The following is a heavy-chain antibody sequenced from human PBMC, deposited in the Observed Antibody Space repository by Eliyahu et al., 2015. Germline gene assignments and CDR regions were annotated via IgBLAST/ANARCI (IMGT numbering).Heavy chain of an antibody. V-gene: IGHV3-21*01. CDR3: ARGSGDNSDPLDY. CDR2: ISSGSSYI. CDR1: GFXFTSYT. Sequence: EVQLVESGGGLVKLGGXLRLSXSTXGFXFTSYTMNWVRQAPGKGLEWVASISSGSSYIXYADSVKGRFTISRDNAKTSLYLQMNSLRAEEEAVYYCARGSGDNSDPLDYWGQGTLVTVSS. J-gene: IGHJ4*02. D-gene: IGHD4-17*01.